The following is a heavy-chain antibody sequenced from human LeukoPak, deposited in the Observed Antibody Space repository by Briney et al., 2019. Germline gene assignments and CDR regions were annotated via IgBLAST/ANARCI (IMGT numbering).Heavy chain of an antibody. CDR1: GYSFTNYW. CDR3: ARLLRTSEYFDH. D-gene: IGHD3-10*01. Sequence: GESLKISCQGSGYSFTNYWIGWVRQMPGKGLEWMGIIYPGDSDTKYSPSFQGQVTISADTSITTAYLRWGSLKASDTAIYYCARLLRTSEYFDHWGQGTLVTVSS. CDR2: IYPGDSDT. J-gene: IGHJ4*02. V-gene: IGHV5-51*01.